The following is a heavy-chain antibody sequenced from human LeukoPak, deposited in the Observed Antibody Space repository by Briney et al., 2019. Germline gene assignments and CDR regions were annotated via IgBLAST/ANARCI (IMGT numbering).Heavy chain of an antibody. CDR3: ASGAWATRLNS. CDR1: GESFNYYY. Sequence: SDTLSLTCAVYGESFNYYYWSWIRQSPGKGLEWIGDIFDGKTINYNPSLKSRVTISAATSSQQFSLNLKSVTTADTAVYFCASGAWATRLNSWAQGALVIVSS. J-gene: IGHJ4*02. V-gene: IGHV4-34*12. D-gene: IGHD4-23*01. CDR2: IFDGKTI.